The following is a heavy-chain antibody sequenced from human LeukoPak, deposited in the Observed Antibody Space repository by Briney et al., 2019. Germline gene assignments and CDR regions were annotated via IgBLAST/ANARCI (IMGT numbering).Heavy chain of an antibody. CDR1: GFTFSSFG. D-gene: IGHD6-13*01. CDR2: ISYDGSNK. Sequence: PSGRSLRLSCAASGFTFSSFGMHWVRQAPGKGLEWVAVISYDGSNKYYADSVKGRFTVSRDNCKNTLYMQMNSLRAEDTAAYYCAKRMGPSIAAADLDYWGQGTLVTVSS. CDR3: AKRMGPSIAAADLDY. V-gene: IGHV3-30*18. J-gene: IGHJ4*02.